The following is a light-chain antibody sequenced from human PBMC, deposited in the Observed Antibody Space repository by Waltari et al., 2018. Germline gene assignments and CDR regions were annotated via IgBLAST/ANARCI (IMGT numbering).Light chain of an antibody. J-gene: IGLJ3*02. CDR3: QVWDTNYDQGV. Sequence: SYVLTQPPLASVAPGTTATITCGGTNFASRTVTWYQQKPGQAPVLVIYYDSDRPSGIPERFSGSNSGNTATLTISRVEAGDEADYYCQVWDTNYDQGVFGGGTKLTVL. V-gene: IGLV3-21*04. CDR1: NFASRT. CDR2: YDS.